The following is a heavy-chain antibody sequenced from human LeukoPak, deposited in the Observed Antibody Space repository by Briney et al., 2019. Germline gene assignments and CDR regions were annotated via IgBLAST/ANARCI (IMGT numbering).Heavy chain of an antibody. CDR2: IWYDGSNK. J-gene: IGHJ4*02. Sequence: GRSLRLSCAASGFTFSSYGMHWVRQAPGKGLEWVAVIWYDGSNKYYADSVKGRFTISRDNSKNTLYLQMNSLRAEDTAVYYCARSGNYYDSSGLEYWGQGTLVTVS. V-gene: IGHV3-33*01. D-gene: IGHD3-22*01. CDR3: ARSGNYYDSSGLEY. CDR1: GFTFSSYG.